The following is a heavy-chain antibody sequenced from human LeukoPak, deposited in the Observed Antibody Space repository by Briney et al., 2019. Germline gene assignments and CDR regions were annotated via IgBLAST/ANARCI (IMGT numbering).Heavy chain of an antibody. CDR3: AKAPDNLNGWHYGDY. CDR1: GFTLSSFA. V-gene: IGHV3-23*01. CDR2: IIGCGGST. Sequence: PGGSLRLSCAASGFTLSSFAMSWVRQAPGEGLEWDAAIIGCGGSTYYATSVTGRFTISRGNSNHTPYLQLHSLRAEDTAVYYCAKAPDNLNGWHYGDYWAQGTVLTV. J-gene: IGHJ4*02. D-gene: IGHD3-10*01.